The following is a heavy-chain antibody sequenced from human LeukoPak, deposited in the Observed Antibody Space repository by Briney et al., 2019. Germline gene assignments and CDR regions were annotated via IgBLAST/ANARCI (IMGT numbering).Heavy chain of an antibody. Sequence: SETLSLTCTVSGGSISSGSYYWSWIRQPAGKGLEWIGRIYTSGSTNYNPSLKSRVTISVDTSKNQFSLKLSSVTAADTAVYYCATDLVPGVFDYWGQGTLVTVSS. CDR2: IYTSGST. CDR3: ATDLVPGVFDY. V-gene: IGHV4-61*02. CDR1: GGSISSGSYY. D-gene: IGHD3-10*01. J-gene: IGHJ4*02.